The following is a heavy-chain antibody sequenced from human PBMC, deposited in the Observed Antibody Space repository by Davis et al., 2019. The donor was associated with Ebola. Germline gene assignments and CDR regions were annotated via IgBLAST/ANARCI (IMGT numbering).Heavy chain of an antibody. CDR3: AKGGYGQQLPLYYYGMDV. V-gene: IGHV3-23*01. CDR1: GFTFSNAW. CDR2: ISGSGGST. J-gene: IGHJ6*02. D-gene: IGHD6-13*01. Sequence: GGSLRLSCAASGFTFSNAWMSWVRQAPGKGLEWVSAISGSGGSTYYADSVKGRFTISRDNSKNTLYLQMNSLRAEYTAVYYCAKGGYGQQLPLYYYGMDVWGQGTTVTVSS.